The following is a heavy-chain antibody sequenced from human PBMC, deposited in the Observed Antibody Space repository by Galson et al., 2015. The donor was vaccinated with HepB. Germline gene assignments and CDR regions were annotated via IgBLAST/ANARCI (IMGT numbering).Heavy chain of an antibody. Sequence: SLRLSCATSGFTFTKHAMRWVRQAPGKGLEWVAAISGSGIYKYYTDSARGRFTISRDNSKNMVYLEMNSLRVEDTAVYYCAKRGESDGYAPLDYWGQGSLVIGSS. CDR2: ISGSGIYK. J-gene: IGHJ4*02. V-gene: IGHV3-23*01. CDR1: GFTFTKHA. CDR3: AKRGESDGYAPLDY. D-gene: IGHD2-21*02.